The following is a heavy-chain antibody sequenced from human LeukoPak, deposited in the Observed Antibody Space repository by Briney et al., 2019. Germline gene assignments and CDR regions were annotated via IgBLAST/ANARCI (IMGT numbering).Heavy chain of an antibody. D-gene: IGHD6-19*01. J-gene: IGHJ4*02. CDR1: GFTFSSYA. V-gene: IGHV3-30-3*01. Sequence: QPGRSLRLSCAASGFTFSSYAMHWVRQAPGKGLEWVAVISYDGSNKYYADSVKGRFTISRDNSKNTLYLQMNSLRAEDTALYYCARDLGYSSGHPFDYWGQGTLVTVSS. CDR3: ARDLGYSSGHPFDY. CDR2: ISYDGSNK.